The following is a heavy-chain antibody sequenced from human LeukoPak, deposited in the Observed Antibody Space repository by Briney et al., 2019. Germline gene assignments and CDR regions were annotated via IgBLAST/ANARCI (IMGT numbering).Heavy chain of an antibody. CDR2: ISGSGSGGST. D-gene: IGHD5-24*01. CDR1: GFTFGDYA. J-gene: IGHJ4*02. CDR3: AKSGYNRFDY. Sequence: SGGSLRLSCTASGFTFGDYAMTWVRQAPGKGLEWVSNISGSGSGGSTYYVDSVKGRFTISRDNSKNTLYLQMNSLRAEDTAVYYCAKSGYNRFDYWGQGTLVTVSS. V-gene: IGHV3-23*01.